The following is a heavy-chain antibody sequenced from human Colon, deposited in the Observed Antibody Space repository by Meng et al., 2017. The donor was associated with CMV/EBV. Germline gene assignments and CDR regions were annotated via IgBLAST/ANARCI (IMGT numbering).Heavy chain of an antibody. CDR2: INPKSGDT. Sequence: QVHLVQSGAEVKKPGASVKVSCKASGYTFTCFYIQWVRQAPGQGLEWMGWINPKSGDTIYEQKFQGRVTMTRDTSISTVYMDLNSLRSDDTAVYFCARDLWSGSSDYFDYWGQGTLVTVSS. CDR1: GYTFTCFY. V-gene: IGHV1-2*02. CDR3: ARDLWSGSSDYFDY. J-gene: IGHJ4*02. D-gene: IGHD3-3*01.